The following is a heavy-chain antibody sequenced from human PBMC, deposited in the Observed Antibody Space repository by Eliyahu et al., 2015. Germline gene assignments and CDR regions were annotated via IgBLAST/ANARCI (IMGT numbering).Heavy chain of an antibody. CDR1: AFTFRSYA. CDR3: SREGVPGTISDHIDI. V-gene: IGHV3-30*14. D-gene: IGHD1-7*01. CDR2: ISYDGGTK. J-gene: IGHJ3*02. Sequence: QVQLVESGGGVVQPGRSLXLSCAASAFTFRSYAMPWVRQAPGKGLEWVAVISYDGGTKFYADSVKGRFSVSRDNPQNTLYLQMNSLRADDTALYYCSREGVPGTISDHIDIWGQGTMVTVSS.